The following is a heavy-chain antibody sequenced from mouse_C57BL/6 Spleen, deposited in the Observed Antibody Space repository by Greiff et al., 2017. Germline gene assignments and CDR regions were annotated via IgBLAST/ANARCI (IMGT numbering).Heavy chain of an antibody. CDR3: ARQGAYAMDY. CDR1: GFTFSSYT. Sequence: EVKLMESGGGLVKPGGSLKLSCAASGFTFSSYTMSWVRQTPEKRLEWVATISGGGGNTYYPDSVKGRFTISRDNTKNTLYLQMSRLRSEDTALYYCARQGAYAMDYWGQGTSVTVSS. V-gene: IGHV5-9*01. CDR2: ISGGGGNT. J-gene: IGHJ4*01.